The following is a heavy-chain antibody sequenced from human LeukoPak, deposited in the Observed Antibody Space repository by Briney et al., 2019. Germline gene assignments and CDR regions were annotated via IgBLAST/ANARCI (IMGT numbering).Heavy chain of an antibody. CDR3: ARWITFGGVIVNGFDY. J-gene: IGHJ4*02. CDR1: GYTLTGYY. D-gene: IGHD3-16*02. V-gene: IGHV1-2*02. CDR2: INPNSGGT. Sequence: ASVKVSCKASGYTLTGYYMHWVRQAPGQGLEWMGWINPNSGGTNYAQKFQGRVTMTRDTSISTAYMELSRLRSDDTAVYYCARWITFGGVIVNGFDYWGQGTLVTVSS.